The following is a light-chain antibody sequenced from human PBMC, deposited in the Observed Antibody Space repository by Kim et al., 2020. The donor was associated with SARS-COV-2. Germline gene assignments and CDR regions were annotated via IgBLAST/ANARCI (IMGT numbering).Light chain of an antibody. CDR1: QSVLHSANNN. J-gene: IGKJ1*01. CDR2: WAS. V-gene: IGKV4-1*01. CDR3: HQYYAFPWT. Sequence: DIVMTQSPDSLAVSLGERATITCKSSQSVLHSANNNLAWYQQKPGQPPKLLIYWASARESGVPDRISGSGSGTDFTLTISSLQAEDVALFFWHQYYAFPWTFGQGTKVDIK.